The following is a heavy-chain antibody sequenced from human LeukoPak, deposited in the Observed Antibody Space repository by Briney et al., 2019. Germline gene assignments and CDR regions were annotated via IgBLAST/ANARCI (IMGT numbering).Heavy chain of an antibody. CDR1: GYTFTGYY. Sequence: GASVKVSCKASGYTFTGYYMHWVRQAPGQGLEWMGWINPNSGGTNYAQKFQGRVTMTRDTSISTAYMELSRLRSDDTAVYYCARPPYQFRDGYNWAFDYWGQGTLVTVSS. D-gene: IGHD5-24*01. V-gene: IGHV1-2*02. CDR3: ARPPYQFRDGYNWAFDY. J-gene: IGHJ4*02. CDR2: INPNSGGT.